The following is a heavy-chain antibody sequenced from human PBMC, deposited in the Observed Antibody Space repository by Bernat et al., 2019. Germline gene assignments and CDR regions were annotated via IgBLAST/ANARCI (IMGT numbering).Heavy chain of an antibody. CDR3: ATTGTNYQLDY. D-gene: IGHD1-1*01. J-gene: IGHJ4*02. CDR1: GYTFTSYY. V-gene: IGHV1-46*03. CDR2: INPSGGST. Sequence: QVQLVQSGAEVKKPGASVKVSCKASGYTFTSYYMHWVRQAPGQGLEWMGIINPSGGSTSYAQKFQGRVTMTRDTSTSTVYMELSSLRSEDTAVYYCATTGTNYQLDYWGQGTLVTVSS.